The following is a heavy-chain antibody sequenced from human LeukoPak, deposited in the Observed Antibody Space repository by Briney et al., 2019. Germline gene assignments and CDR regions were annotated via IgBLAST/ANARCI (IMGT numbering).Heavy chain of an antibody. CDR2: IRSKANSYAT. J-gene: IGHJ3*02. CDR3: TIPSDDILTGYYHAFDI. V-gene: IGHV3-73*01. CDR1: GFTFSSYA. D-gene: IGHD3-9*01. Sequence: PGGSLRLSCAASGFTFSSYAMSWVRQAPGKGLEWVGRIRSKANSYATAYAASVKGRFTISRDDSKNTAYLQMNSLKTEDTAVYYCTIPSDDILTGYYHAFDIWGQGTMVTVSS.